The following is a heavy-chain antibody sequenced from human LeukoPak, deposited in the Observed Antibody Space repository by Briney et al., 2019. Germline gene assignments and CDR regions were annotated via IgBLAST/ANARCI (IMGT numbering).Heavy chain of an antibody. D-gene: IGHD1-7*01. CDR3: ARDHKNNWNYGGDY. Sequence: SVKVSCKASGGTFSSYAISWVRQAPGQGLEWMGGIIPIFGTANYAQKLQGRVTMTTDTSTSTAYMELRSLRSDDTAVYYCARDHKNNWNYGGDYWGQGTLVTVSS. V-gene: IGHV1-69*05. CDR2: IIPIFGTA. CDR1: GGTFSSYA. J-gene: IGHJ4*02.